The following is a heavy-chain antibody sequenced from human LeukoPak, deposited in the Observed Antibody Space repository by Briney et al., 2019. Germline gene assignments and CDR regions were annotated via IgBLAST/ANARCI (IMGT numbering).Heavy chain of an antibody. V-gene: IGHV3-69-1*01. D-gene: IGHD2-15*01. CDR1: GFSLSDHY. CDR3: AREGSIVPHQDLDY. J-gene: IGHJ4*02. Sequence: PGGSLRLSCAASGFSLSDHYMNWVRQAPGKGLEWVSSTDSRGSGQYYTDSVKGRFTISRDNAKNTLYLQMNSLRAEDTAVYYCAREGSIVPHQDLDYWGQGTLVTVSS. CDR2: TDSRGSGQ.